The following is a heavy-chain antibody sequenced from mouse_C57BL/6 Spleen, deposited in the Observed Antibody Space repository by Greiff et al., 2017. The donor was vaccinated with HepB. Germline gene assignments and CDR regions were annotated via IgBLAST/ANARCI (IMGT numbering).Heavy chain of an antibody. V-gene: IGHV1-55*01. D-gene: IGHD2-4*01. CDR2: IYPGSGST. Sequence: QVQLQQPGAELVKPGASVKMSCKASGYTFTSYWITWVKQRPGQGLEWIGDIYPGSGSTNYNEKFKSKATLTVDTSASTAYMQLSSLTSEDSAVYYCARGIYYDYDGAYGGQGTLVTVSA. CDR1: GYTFTSYW. CDR3: ARGIYYDYDGAY. J-gene: IGHJ3*01.